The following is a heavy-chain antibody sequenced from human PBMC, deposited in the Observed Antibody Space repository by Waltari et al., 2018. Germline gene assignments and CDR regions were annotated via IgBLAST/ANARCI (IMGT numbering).Heavy chain of an antibody. CDR3: ARVTVTTVTIYYYYYMDV. V-gene: IGHV4-4*07. Sequence: QVQLQESGPGLVKPSETLSLTCTVSGGSISSYYWSWIRQPAGKGLEWIGRIYTSGSTNYNPSLKSRVTMSVDTSKNQFSLKLSSVTAADTAVYYCARVTVTTVTIYYYYYMDVWGKGTTVTVSS. J-gene: IGHJ6*03. CDR2: IYTSGST. CDR1: GGSISSYY. D-gene: IGHD4-17*01.